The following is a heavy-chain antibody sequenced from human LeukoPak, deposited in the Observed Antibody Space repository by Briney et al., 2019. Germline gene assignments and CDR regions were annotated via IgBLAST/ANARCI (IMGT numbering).Heavy chain of an antibody. CDR1: GLTFSNYG. Sequence: GSLRLSCVASGLTFSNYGMHWVRQAPGKGLEWVTEISFDGSNKHYVDSVKGRFTISRDNSKNTLYLQMNSLSAEDTAVYYCAAYHVSHSESGYWGQGTLVTVSS. CDR3: AAYHVSHSESGY. D-gene: IGHD1-14*01. J-gene: IGHJ4*02. CDR2: ISFDGSNK. V-gene: IGHV3-30*03.